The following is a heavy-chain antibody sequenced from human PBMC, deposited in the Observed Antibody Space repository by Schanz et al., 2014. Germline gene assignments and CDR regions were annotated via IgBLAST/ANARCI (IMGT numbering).Heavy chain of an antibody. D-gene: IGHD3-3*01. CDR2: IHQSGGT. CDR3: AKFLYDDPS. CDR1: GGDIGNYY. J-gene: IGHJ5*02. Sequence: QVQLQESGPGLVKPSETLSLTCSVSGGDIGNYYWSWIRQPPGKGLEWIGYIHQSGGTNYNPSLKSRVTILVDPPKNQFPRRRTSLTAADTAVYYCAKFLYDDPSWGQGTLVTVSS. V-gene: IGHV4-59*08.